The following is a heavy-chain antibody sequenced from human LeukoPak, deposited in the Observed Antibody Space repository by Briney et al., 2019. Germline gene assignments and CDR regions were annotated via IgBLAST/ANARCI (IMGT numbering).Heavy chain of an antibody. D-gene: IGHD3-22*01. Sequence: PSETLSLTCTVSDGSISSSSYYWGWIRQPPGKKLEWIGSIYSSGTTYYNPSLKSRATISVDTSKNQFSLKLSSVTAADTAVFYCVRGAGGSVYPNYPIDNWGQGTRFTVSS. CDR1: DGSISSSSYY. CDR3: VRGAGGSVYPNYPIDN. V-gene: IGHV4-39*07. CDR2: IYSSGTT. J-gene: IGHJ4*02.